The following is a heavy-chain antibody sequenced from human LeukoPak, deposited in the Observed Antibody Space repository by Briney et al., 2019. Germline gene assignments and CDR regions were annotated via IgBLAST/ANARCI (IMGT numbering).Heavy chain of an antibody. CDR1: EFTFSRHG. CDR2: ISNDGSRK. D-gene: IGHD1-26*01. CDR3: ARWLVGALKPGAFDV. Sequence: GGSLKLSCAPSEFTFSRHGMHWVRQAPGKGLEWVAIISNDGSRKYYAHSVEGRFTISRDNSKNTLYLQMDSLRAEDTAVYYCARWLVGALKPGAFDVWGQGTMVTVSS. V-gene: IGHV3-30*03. J-gene: IGHJ3*01.